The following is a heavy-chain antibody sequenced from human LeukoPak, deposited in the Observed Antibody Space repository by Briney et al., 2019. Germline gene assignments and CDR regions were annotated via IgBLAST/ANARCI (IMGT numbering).Heavy chain of an antibody. CDR2: IYYSGST. CDR1: GGSISSSSYY. CDR3: ARQSESALLWFGELSYMDV. V-gene: IGHV4-39*01. D-gene: IGHD3-10*01. Sequence: PSETLSLTCTVSGGSISSSSYYWGWIRQPPGKGLEWIGSIYYSGSTYYNPSLKSRVTISVDTSKNQFSLKLSSVTAADTAVYCCARQSESALLWFGELSYMDVWGKGTTVTISS. J-gene: IGHJ6*03.